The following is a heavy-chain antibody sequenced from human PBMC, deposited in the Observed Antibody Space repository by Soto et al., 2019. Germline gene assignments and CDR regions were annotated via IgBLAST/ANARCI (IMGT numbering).Heavy chain of an antibody. J-gene: IGHJ3*02. Sequence: PGGSLSLSCAASGFTFSDYYMSWIRQAPGKGLEWVSYISSSSSYTNYADSVKGRFTISRDNAKNSLYLQMNSLRAEDTAFYYCAKDTRRIRLQAFDIWGQGTMVTVSS. CDR2: ISSSSSYT. CDR3: AKDTRRIRLQAFDI. V-gene: IGHV3-11*05. CDR1: GFTFSDYY.